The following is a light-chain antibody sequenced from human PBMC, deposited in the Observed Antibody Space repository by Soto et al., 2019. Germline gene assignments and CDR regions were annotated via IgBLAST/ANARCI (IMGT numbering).Light chain of an antibody. J-gene: IGKJ1*01. CDR1: QSLLHSNGYNY. V-gene: IGKV2-28*01. CDR3: MQALRTRT. CDR2: LGS. Sequence: DIVMTQSPLSLPVTPGEPASISCRSSQSLLHSNGYNYLDWYLQKPGQSPQLLIYLGSNRASGVPDRFSGSGSGTDFILKISRVEPEDVGVYYCMQALRTRTFGQGTKVEIK.